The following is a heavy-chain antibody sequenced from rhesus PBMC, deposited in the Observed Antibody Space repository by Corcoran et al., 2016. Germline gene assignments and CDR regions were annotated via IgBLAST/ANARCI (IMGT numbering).Heavy chain of an antibody. J-gene: IGHJ4*01. D-gene: IGHD4-23*01. CDR1: GRSISSGYYS. CDR2: ITYSGST. CDR3: ASSLYSHYAY. V-gene: IGHV4-122*02. Sequence: QVQLQESVPGLVTPSETLSLTCPVSGRSISSGYYSWSWILHPPGKGLELIGFITYSGSTSYSPSLKSRVTGSRDTSKNQFSLKLSSVTAADTAVYYCASSLYSHYAYWGQGVLVTVSS.